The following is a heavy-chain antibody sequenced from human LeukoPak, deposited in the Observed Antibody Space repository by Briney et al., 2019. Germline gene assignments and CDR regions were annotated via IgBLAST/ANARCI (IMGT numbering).Heavy chain of an antibody. V-gene: IGHV3-7*03. CDR1: GFTFSTFW. Sequence: GGSLRPSCTASGFTFSTFWMSWVRQAPGKGLEWVANIKQDASGKYYVDSVKGRFTISRDNAEPSLYLQMNSLRPEDTAVYYCARGGNWADYWGQGTLVTVSS. CDR3: ARGGNWADY. J-gene: IGHJ4*02. D-gene: IGHD7-27*01. CDR2: IKQDASGK.